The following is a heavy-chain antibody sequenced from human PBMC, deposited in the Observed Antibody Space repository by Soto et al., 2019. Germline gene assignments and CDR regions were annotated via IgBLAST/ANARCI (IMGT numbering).Heavy chain of an antibody. Sequence: QVQLVESGGGLVKPGGSLRLSCAASGFSFSDYYMTWIRQAPGKGLEWVSYISSRSGTIYYADSVKGRFTLSRDNAKNSLYLQMNSLRAEDTAVYYCAREVDTALVDSPHYFDYWGQGTLVTVSS. CDR3: AREVDTALVDSPHYFDY. CDR2: ISSRSGTI. V-gene: IGHV3-11*01. J-gene: IGHJ4*02. CDR1: GFSFSDYY. D-gene: IGHD5-18*01.